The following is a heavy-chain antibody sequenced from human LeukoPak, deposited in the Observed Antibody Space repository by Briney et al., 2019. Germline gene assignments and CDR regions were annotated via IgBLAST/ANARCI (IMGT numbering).Heavy chain of an antibody. V-gene: IGHV4-34*01. CDR3: ARGGGIQLWFVWFDP. J-gene: IGHJ5*02. CDR2: INHSGSA. CDR1: GGSFSGYY. Sequence: SETLSLTCAVYGGSFSGYYWSWIRQPPGKGLEWIGEINHSGSANYNPSLKSRVPISVDTSKNQFSLKLSSVTAADTAVYYCARGGGIQLWFVWFDPWGQGTLVTVSS. D-gene: IGHD5-18*01.